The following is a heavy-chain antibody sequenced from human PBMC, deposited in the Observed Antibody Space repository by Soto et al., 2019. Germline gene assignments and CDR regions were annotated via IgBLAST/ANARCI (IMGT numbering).Heavy chain of an antibody. CDR2: ISATDGRT. Sequence: EVQLLESGGCLVQPGGSPRLSCAASGLTFSTDAMSWVRQAPGKGLEWVSAISATDGRTFYADSVKGRFTISRDNSKNTLSLQMNSLRAEDTAVYYCAKGAAPEFDYWGQGTLVSVSS. CDR3: AKGAAPEFDY. D-gene: IGHD2-15*01. J-gene: IGHJ4*02. V-gene: IGHV3-23*01. CDR1: GLTFSTDA.